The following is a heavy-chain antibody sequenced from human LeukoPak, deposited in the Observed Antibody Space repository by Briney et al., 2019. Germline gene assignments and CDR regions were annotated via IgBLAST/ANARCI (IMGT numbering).Heavy chain of an antibody. J-gene: IGHJ4*02. CDR1: GFTFDDYG. Sequence: PGGSLRLSCAASGFTFDDYGMSWVRQAQGKGLEWVSGINWNGGSTGYADSVKGRFTISRDNAKNSLYLQMNSLRAEDTALYYCATESVTIFGVGTYFDYWGQGTLVTVSS. CDR2: INWNGGST. V-gene: IGHV3-20*04. D-gene: IGHD3-3*01. CDR3: ATESVTIFGVGTYFDY.